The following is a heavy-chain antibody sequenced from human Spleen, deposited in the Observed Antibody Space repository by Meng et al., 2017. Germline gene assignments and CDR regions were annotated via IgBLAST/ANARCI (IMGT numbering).Heavy chain of an antibody. CDR3: ARIDTLGFQH. CDR1: GYTFTGYF. D-gene: IGHD2-2*02. CDR2: INPGTGGT. V-gene: IGHV1-2*06. Sequence: QAQLVQSGTEVKKPGASVKVSCKTSGYTFTGYFMHWVRQAPGQGLEWMGRINPGTGGTDYAQKFHGRVAMTSDTSINTAYMELSRLKSDDTAVYYCARIDTLGFQHWGQGTLVTVSS. J-gene: IGHJ1*01.